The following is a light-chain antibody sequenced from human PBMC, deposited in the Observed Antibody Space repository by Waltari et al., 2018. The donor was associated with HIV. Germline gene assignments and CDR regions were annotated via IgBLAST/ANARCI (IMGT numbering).Light chain of an antibody. Sequence: QPVLTQPPSASGTPGQRVTISCSGSSSNIGSNTANWYQQLPGTAPKPLIYSNNQRPSGVPDRFSGSKSGTSASLAISGLQSEDEADYYCAAWDDSLNGVVFGGGTKLTVL. V-gene: IGLV1-44*01. J-gene: IGLJ2*01. CDR1: SSNIGSNT. CDR3: AAWDDSLNGVV. CDR2: SNN.